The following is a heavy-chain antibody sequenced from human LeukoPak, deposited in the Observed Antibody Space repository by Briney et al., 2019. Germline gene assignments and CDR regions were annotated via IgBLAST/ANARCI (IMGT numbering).Heavy chain of an antibody. CDR1: GRPFNGYY. D-gene: IGHD6-13*01. V-gene: IGHV4-34*01. CDR3: SRSTSTAAGTVYFQH. CDR2: INHSGSP. J-gene: IGHJ1*01. Sequence: SDPLSLTCAVYGRPFNGYYCSWLRHSPGKGLEWIREINHSGSPNQHPSLKSPVTLSLDPPQHQISLTLSPGTAADPAFDFWSRSTSTAAGTVYFQHWGQGTLVTVSS.